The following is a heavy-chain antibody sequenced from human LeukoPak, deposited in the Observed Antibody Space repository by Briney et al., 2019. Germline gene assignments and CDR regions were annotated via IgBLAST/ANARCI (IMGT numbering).Heavy chain of an antibody. V-gene: IGHV4-61*05. CDR2: IYYSGST. CDR3: ARAGVVGATNRPYYYYGMDV. D-gene: IGHD1-26*01. CDR1: GGSISSSSYY. J-gene: IGHJ6*02. Sequence: SETLSLTCTVSGGSISSSSYYWSWIRQPPGKGLEWIGYIYYSGSTNYNPSLKSRVTISVDTSKNQFSLKLSSVTAADTAVYYCARAGVVGATNRPYYYYGMDVWGQGTTVTVSS.